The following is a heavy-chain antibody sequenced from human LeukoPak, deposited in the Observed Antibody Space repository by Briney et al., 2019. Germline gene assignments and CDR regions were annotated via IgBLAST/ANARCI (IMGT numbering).Heavy chain of an antibody. J-gene: IGHJ6*02. CDR3: AICSSTSFYYYYGMDV. D-gene: IGHD2-2*01. CDR2: ISWNSGSI. Sequence: GGSLRLSCAASGFTFDDYAMHWVRQAPGKGLEWVSGISWNSGSIGYADSVKGRFTISRDNAKNSLYLQMNSLGAEDTALYYCAICSSTSFYYYYGMDVWGQGTTVTVSS. V-gene: IGHV3-9*01. CDR1: GFTFDDYA.